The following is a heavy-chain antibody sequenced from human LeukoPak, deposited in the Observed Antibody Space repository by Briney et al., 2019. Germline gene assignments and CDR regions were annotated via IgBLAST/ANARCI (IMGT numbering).Heavy chain of an antibody. CDR2: ISYDGSNK. J-gene: IGHJ5*02. D-gene: IGHD2-8*01. CDR1: GFTFSSYG. V-gene: IGHV3-30*18. CDR3: SKGALRYCTIGVCPPFDP. Sequence: PGGSLRLSCAASGFTFSSYGMHWVRQAPGKGLEWVAVISYDGSNKYYADSVKGRFTISRDNSKNTLYLQMNSLRGEDTAVYYCSKGALRYCTIGVCPPFDPWGQGTMVTVSS.